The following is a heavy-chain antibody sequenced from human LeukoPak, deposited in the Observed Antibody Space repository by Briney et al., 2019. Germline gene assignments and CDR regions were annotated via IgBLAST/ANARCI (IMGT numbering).Heavy chain of an antibody. Sequence: ASVKVSRKASRYTFTGYYMHWVRQAPGQGLEWMGWINPNSGGTNYAQKFQGRVTMTRDTSISTAYMELSRLRSDDTAVYYCARDLFVVATDDYWGQGTLVTVSS. CDR3: ARDLFVVATDDY. CDR1: RYTFTGYY. J-gene: IGHJ4*02. D-gene: IGHD2-2*01. V-gene: IGHV1-2*02. CDR2: INPNSGGT.